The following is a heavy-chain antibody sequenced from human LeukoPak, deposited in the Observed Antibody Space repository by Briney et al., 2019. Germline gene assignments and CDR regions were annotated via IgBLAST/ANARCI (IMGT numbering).Heavy chain of an antibody. CDR2: ISGSGGST. J-gene: IGHJ5*02. Sequence: GGSLRLSCAASGFTFSSYAMSWVRQAPGKGLEWVSAISGSGGSTYYADSVKGRFTISRDNSKNTLYLQMHSLIAADTAVYYCGSGPVGTTVPWGQGTLVTVSS. V-gene: IGHV3-23*01. D-gene: IGHD1-1*01. CDR3: GSGPVGTTVP. CDR1: GFTFSSYA.